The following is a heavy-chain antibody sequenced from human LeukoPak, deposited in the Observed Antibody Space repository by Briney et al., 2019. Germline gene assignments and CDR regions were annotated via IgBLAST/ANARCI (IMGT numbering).Heavy chain of an antibody. V-gene: IGHV4-59*11. CDR3: ASASIAARRFAFDI. Sequence: SETLSLTCTVSGGSISSHYWSWIRQPPGKGLEWIGYIYYSGSTNYNPSLKSRVTISVDTSKNQFSLKLSSVTAADTAVYYCASASIAARRFAFDIWGQGTMDTVSS. CDR1: GGSISSHY. D-gene: IGHD6-6*01. CDR2: IYYSGST. J-gene: IGHJ3*02.